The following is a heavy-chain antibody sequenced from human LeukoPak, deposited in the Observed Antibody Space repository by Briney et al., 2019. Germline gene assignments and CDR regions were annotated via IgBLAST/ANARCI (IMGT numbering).Heavy chain of an antibody. Sequence: PSETLSLTCTVSGGSISSGGYYWSWIRQPPGKGLEWIGYIYHSGSTYYNPSLKSRVTISVDRSKNQFSLKLSSVTDADTAVYYCARVGGYSGYDLPISTLHMDVWGKGTTVTVSS. D-gene: IGHD5-12*01. CDR1: GGSISSGGYY. CDR2: IYHSGST. J-gene: IGHJ6*03. CDR3: ARVGGYSGYDLPISTLHMDV. V-gene: IGHV4-30-2*01.